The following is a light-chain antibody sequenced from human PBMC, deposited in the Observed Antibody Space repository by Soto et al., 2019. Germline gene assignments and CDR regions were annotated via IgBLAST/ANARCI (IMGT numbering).Light chain of an antibody. CDR2: KAS. J-gene: IGKJ1*01. Sequence: DIQMTQSPSTLSASVGDRVTISCRASQSIATWLAWYQQKPGKAPKLLIYKASTLESGVPSRFSGSGSETDFTLNISRLQPDDFATYSCQQYNGYPWTFAQGTKVEIK. CDR3: QQYNGYPWT. CDR1: QSIATW. V-gene: IGKV1-5*03.